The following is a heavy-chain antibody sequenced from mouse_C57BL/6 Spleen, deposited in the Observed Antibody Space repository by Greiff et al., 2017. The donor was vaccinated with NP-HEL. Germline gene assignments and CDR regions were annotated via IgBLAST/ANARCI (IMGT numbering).Heavy chain of an antibody. CDR1: GYAFSSSW. CDR2: IYPGDGDT. CDR3: ARSSSGYSYAMDY. D-gene: IGHD3-2*02. J-gene: IGHJ4*01. V-gene: IGHV1-82*01. Sequence: QVQLKQSGPELVKPGASVKISCKASGYAFSSSWMNWVKQRPGKGLEWIGRIYPGDGDTNYNGKFKGKATLTADKSSSTAYMQLSSLTSEDSAVYFCARSSSGYSYAMDYWGQGTSVTVSS.